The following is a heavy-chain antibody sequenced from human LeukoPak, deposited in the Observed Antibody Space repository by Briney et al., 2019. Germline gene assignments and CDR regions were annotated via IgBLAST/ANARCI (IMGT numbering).Heavy chain of an antibody. CDR3: ARGPGSGSLAGN. V-gene: IGHV1-2*06. CDR1: GYTFTGYY. Sequence: ASVKVSCKASGYTFTGYYMHWVRQAPGQGLEWMGRINPNSGGTNYAQKFQGRVTMTGDTSISTAYMELSRLRSDDTAVYYCARGPGSGSLAGNWGQGTLVTVSS. J-gene: IGHJ4*02. CDR2: INPNSGGT. D-gene: IGHD3-10*01.